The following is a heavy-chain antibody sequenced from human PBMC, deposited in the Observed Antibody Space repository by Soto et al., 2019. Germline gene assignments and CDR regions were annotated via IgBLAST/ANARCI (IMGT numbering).Heavy chain of an antibody. CDR2: IWYDGSNK. D-gene: IGHD2-2*02. J-gene: IGHJ6*02. CDR1: GFTFSSYG. V-gene: IGHV3-33*01. CDR3: ARDLYCSSTSCYTIWYHYYGMDV. Sequence: QVQLVESGGGVVQPGRSLRLSCAASGFTFSSYGMHWVRQAPGKGLEWVAVIWYDGSNKYYADSVKGRFTISRDNSKNTLYLQMNSLRAEDTAVYYCARDLYCSSTSCYTIWYHYYGMDVWGQGTTVTVSS.